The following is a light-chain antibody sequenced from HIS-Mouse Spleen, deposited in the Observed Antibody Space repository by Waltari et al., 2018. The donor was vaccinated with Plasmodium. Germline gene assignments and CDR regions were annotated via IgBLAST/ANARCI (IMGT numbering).Light chain of an antibody. CDR2: GAS. CDR1: QSVSSN. J-gene: IGKJ2*01. V-gene: IGKV3-15*01. CDR3: QQYNNPRTT. Sequence: EIVMTQSPAPLSVSPGERATLSCRASQSVSSNLAWYQQKPGQAPRLLIYGASTRATGIPARFSGSGSGTEFTLTISSLQSEDFAVYYCQQYNNPRTTFGQGTKLEIK.